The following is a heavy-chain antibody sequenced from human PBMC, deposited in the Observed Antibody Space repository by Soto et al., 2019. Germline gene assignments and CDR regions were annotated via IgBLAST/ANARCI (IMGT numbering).Heavy chain of an antibody. Sequence: SETLSLTCAVYGGSFGGYYWSWIRQPPGKGLEWIGEINHSGSTNYNPSLKSRVTISVDTSKNQFSLKLSSVTAADTAVYYCARGNPRESYDFWSGYYAYYYYYYMDVWGKGTTVTVSS. CDR3: ARGNPRESYDFWSGYYAYYYYYYMDV. J-gene: IGHJ6*03. CDR2: INHSGST. CDR1: GGSFGGYY. D-gene: IGHD3-3*01. V-gene: IGHV4-34*01.